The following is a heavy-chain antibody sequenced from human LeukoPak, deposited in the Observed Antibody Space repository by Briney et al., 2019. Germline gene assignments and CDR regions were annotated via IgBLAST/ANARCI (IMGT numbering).Heavy chain of an antibody. CDR2: INGDGDST. CDR1: GFTFSSYW. CDR3: AKLDSASCYAALQY. Sequence: GGSLRLSCAASGFTFSSYWMHWVRQAPGKRLEWVSVINGDGDSTYYADSVKGRFTISRDISMNTLHLQMNSLRAEDTAVYYCAKLDSASCYAALQYWGQGTLVTVSS. V-gene: IGHV3-23*01. D-gene: IGHD2-2*01. J-gene: IGHJ4*02.